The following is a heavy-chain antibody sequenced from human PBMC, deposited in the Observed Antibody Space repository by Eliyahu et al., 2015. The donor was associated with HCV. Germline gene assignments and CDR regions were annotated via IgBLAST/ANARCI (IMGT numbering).Heavy chain of an antibody. Sequence: QVQLHQWGAGLLXPSETLSLTCAVYGGSFGGYYWXWIRQPPGKGLEWSGEIKHSGSTNYNPSLKSXVTISVDTXKNQFSLKLSSVTAADTAVYYCARGGRWLQYYYFDYWGQGTLVTVSS. V-gene: IGHV4-34*01. D-gene: IGHD5-24*01. CDR3: ARGGRWLQYYYFDY. CDR1: GGSFGGYY. CDR2: IKHSGST. J-gene: IGHJ4*02.